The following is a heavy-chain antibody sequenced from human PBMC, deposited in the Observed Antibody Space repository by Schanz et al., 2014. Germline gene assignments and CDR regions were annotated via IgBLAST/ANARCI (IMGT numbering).Heavy chain of an antibody. Sequence: EVQLVESGGGLVQPGGSLRLSCAASGFSVGNKYMNWVRQAPGKGLEWVLFIYIGGNTYYADSVKGRFTISRDNSKNTVYIQMNSLRAEDTAVYYCARGGPAYYFDDWGQGTLVTVSS. V-gene: IGHV3-66*01. J-gene: IGHJ4*02. CDR2: IYIGGNT. CDR3: ARGGPAYYFDD. CDR1: GFSVGNKY.